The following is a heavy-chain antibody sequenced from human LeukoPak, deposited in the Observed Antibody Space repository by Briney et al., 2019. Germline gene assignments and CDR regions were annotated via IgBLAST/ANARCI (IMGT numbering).Heavy chain of an antibody. CDR2: ISASGGST. V-gene: IGHV3-23*01. Sequence: GGSLRLSCAASGFTFSSYAMSWVRQAPGKGLEWVSAISASGGSTYYADSVKGRFTISRDNSKNTLYLQMNSLRAEDTAVYYFAKVLCHLVGYCSGGSWGYSAYWGQGTLVTVSS. J-gene: IGHJ4*02. CDR3: AKVLCHLVGYCSGGSWGYSAY. CDR1: GFTFSSYA. D-gene: IGHD2-15*01.